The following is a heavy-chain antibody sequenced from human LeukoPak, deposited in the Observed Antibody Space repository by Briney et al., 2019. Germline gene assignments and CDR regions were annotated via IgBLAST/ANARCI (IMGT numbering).Heavy chain of an antibody. J-gene: IGHJ4*02. CDR1: GYTFTSYY. Sequence: VASVKVSXKASGYTFTSYYMHWVRQAPGQGLEWMGIINPSGGSTSYAQKFQGRVTMTRDTSTSTVYMELSSLRSEDTAVYYCAREGPSYNFDYWGQGTLVTVSS. CDR2: INPSGGST. CDR3: AREGPSYNFDY. D-gene: IGHD1-26*01. V-gene: IGHV1-46*01.